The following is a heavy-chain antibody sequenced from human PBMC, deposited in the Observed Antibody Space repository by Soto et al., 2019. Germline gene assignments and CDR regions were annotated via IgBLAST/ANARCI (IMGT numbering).Heavy chain of an antibody. J-gene: IGHJ5*02. CDR3: AREYCSSTSCLNWFDP. CDR1: GFTFSSYS. CDR2: ISSSTI. D-gene: IGHD2-2*01. Sequence: SLRLSCAAYGFTFSSYSMNWVRQAPGKGLEWVSYISSSTIYYADSVKGRFTISRDNAKNSLYLQMNSLRAEDTAVYYCAREYCSSTSCLNWFDPWGQGTLVTVSS. V-gene: IGHV3-48*01.